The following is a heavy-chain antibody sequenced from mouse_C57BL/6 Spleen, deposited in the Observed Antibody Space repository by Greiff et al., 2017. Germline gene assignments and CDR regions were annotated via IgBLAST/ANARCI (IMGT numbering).Heavy chain of an antibody. CDR1: GYSITSGYY. V-gene: IGHV3-6*01. CDR2: ISYDGSN. Sequence: DVQLQESGPGLVKPSQSLSLTCSVTGYSITSGYYWNWIRQFPGNKLEWMGYISYDGSNNYNPSLKNRISITRDTSKNQFFLKLNSVTTEDTATYYCARDRYDGYYGTGDFDVWGTGTTVTVSS. D-gene: IGHD2-3*01. CDR3: ARDRYDGYYGTGDFDV. J-gene: IGHJ1*03.